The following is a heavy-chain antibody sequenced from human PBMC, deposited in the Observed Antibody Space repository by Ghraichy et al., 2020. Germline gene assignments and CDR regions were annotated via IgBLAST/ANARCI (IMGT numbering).Heavy chain of an antibody. V-gene: IGHV4-59*08. CDR1: GGSISSYY. D-gene: IGHD3-3*01. CDR2: IYYSGST. J-gene: IGHJ6*04. Sequence: SETLSLTCTVSGGSISSYYWSWIRQPPGKGLEWIGYIYYSGSTNYNPSLKSRVTISVDTSKNQFSLKLSSVTAADTAVYYCARLPEKGYDFWMDVWGKGTTVTVSS. CDR3: ARLPEKGYDFWMDV.